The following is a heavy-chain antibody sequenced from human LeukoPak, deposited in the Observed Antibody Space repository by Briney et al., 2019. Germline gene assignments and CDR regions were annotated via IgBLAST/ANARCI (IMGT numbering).Heavy chain of an antibody. V-gene: IGHV3-7*01. Sequence: PGGSLRLSCAASGFTFSSYWMSWVRQAPGKGLEWVANIKQDGSEKYYVDSVKGRFTISRDNAKNSLYLQMNSLRAEDTAVYYCARVHLYYDFWSGYSPYYFDYWGQGTLVTVS. CDR1: GFTFSSYW. J-gene: IGHJ4*02. D-gene: IGHD3-3*01. CDR3: ARVHLYYDFWSGYSPYYFDY. CDR2: IKQDGSEK.